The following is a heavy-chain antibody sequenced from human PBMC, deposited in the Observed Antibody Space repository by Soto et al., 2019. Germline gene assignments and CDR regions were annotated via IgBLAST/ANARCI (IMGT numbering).Heavy chain of an antibody. Sequence: ASVKVSCKASGYTFTGYYMHWVRQAPGQGLEWMGWINPNSGGTNYAQKFQGWVTMTRDTSISTAYMELSRLRSDDTAVYYCARDSHSSRGSLDYWGQGTLVTVS. CDR3: ARDSHSSRGSLDY. J-gene: IGHJ4*02. CDR1: GYTFTGYY. V-gene: IGHV1-2*04. D-gene: IGHD6-13*01. CDR2: INPNSGGT.